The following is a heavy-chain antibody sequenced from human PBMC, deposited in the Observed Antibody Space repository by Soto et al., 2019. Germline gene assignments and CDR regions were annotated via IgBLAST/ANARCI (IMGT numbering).Heavy chain of an antibody. Sequence: QVQLVQSGAEVKKPGSSVKVSCKASGGTFSSYAISWVRQAPGQGLEWMGGIIPICGTANYAQKFQGRVTITADEFTSTAYMELSSLRSEDTSVYYCARGSVRYYGSGSNQSYYGMDVWGQGTTVTVSS. CDR3: ARGSVRYYGSGSNQSYYGMDV. V-gene: IGHV1-69*01. CDR1: GGTFSSYA. J-gene: IGHJ6*02. D-gene: IGHD3-10*01. CDR2: IIPICGTA.